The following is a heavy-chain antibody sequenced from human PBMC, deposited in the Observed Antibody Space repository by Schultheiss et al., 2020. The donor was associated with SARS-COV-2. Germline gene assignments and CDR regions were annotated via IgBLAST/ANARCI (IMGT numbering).Heavy chain of an antibody. CDR3: ARGSSWFHFDK. V-gene: IGHV3-74*01. CDR1: GFTFSSYW. J-gene: IGHJ4*02. Sequence: GGSLRLSCAASGFTFSSYWMHWVRQAPGKGLVWVSRINSDGSSTSYADSVKGRFTISRDNAKNTLYLQMNSLRAEDTAVYYCARGSSWFHFDKWGQGTLVTVSS. D-gene: IGHD6-13*01. CDR2: INSDGSST.